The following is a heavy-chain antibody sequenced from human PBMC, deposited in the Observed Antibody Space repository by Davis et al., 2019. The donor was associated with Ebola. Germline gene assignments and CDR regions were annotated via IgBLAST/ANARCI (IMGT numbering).Heavy chain of an antibody. CDR3: ASAPRECSSTSCYEFYYYYGMDV. V-gene: IGHV1-8*01. CDR1: GYTFTSYD. D-gene: IGHD2-2*01. Sequence: ASVKVSCKASGYTFTSYDINWVRQATGQGLEWMGWMNPNSGNTGYAQKFQGRVTMTRNTSISTAYMELSSLRSEDTAVYYCASAPRECSSTSCYEFYYYYGMDVWGQGTTVTVSS. J-gene: IGHJ6*02. CDR2: MNPNSGNT.